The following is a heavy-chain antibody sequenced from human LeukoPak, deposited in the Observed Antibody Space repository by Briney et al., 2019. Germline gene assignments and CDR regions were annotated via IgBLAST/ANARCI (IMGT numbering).Heavy chain of an antibody. D-gene: IGHD4-23*01. CDR2: IIPIFGTA. J-gene: IGHJ3*02. CDR1: GGTFSSYA. CDR3: ARDYGGNAGNLGWDAFHI. Sequence: SVKVSCKASGGTFSSYAISWVRQAPGQGLEWMGGIIPIFGTANYAQKFQGRVTITTDQSTSTAYMELSSLRSEDTAVYCCARDYGGNAGNLGWDAFHIWGQGTMHSVSS. V-gene: IGHV1-69*05.